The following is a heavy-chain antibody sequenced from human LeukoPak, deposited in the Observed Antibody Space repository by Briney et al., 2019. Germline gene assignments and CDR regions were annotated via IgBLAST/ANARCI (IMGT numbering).Heavy chain of an antibody. D-gene: IGHD3-10*01. Sequence: PGGSLRLFCAASGFTFSSYWMSWVRQAPGKGLEWVANIKQDGSEKNYVDSVKGRFTISRDNAKNSLYLQMNSLRAEDTAVYYCARGIYDSGSYPPYYWGQGTLVTVSS. V-gene: IGHV3-7*01. CDR3: ARGIYDSGSYPPYY. CDR2: IKQDGSEK. CDR1: GFTFSSYW. J-gene: IGHJ4*02.